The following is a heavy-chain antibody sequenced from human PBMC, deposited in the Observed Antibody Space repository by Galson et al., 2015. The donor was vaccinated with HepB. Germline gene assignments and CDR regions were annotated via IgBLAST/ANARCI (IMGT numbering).Heavy chain of an antibody. D-gene: IGHD3-22*01. V-gene: IGHV3-74*01. Sequence: SLRLSCAASGFGFSGYWMHWVRQAPGKGLVWVSRIVSDGSSTSYADSVKGRFTISRDNAKNTVYLQMNSLRAEDTAVYYCASPMIHYDSSGYYFDYWGRGTLVTVSS. CDR3: ASPMIHYDSSGYYFDY. CDR2: IVSDGSST. CDR1: GFGFSGYW. J-gene: IGHJ4*02.